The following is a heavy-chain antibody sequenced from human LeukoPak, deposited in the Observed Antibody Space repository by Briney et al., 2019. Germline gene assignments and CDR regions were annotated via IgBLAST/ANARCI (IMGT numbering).Heavy chain of an antibody. V-gene: IGHV1-18*01. Sequence: GASVKVSCKASGYTFTSYGISWVRQAPGQGLEWMGWISAYNGNTNYAQKLQGRVTMTTDTSTSTAYMELRSLRSDDTAVYYCARDSDNIPFGFWSGYRGYYYYMDVWGKGTTVTVSS. CDR3: ARDSDNIPFGFWSGYRGYYYYMDV. D-gene: IGHD3-3*01. CDR1: GYTFTSYG. J-gene: IGHJ6*03. CDR2: ISAYNGNT.